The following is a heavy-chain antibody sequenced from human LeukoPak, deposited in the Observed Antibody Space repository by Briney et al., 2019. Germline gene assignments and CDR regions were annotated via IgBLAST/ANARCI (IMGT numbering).Heavy chain of an antibody. V-gene: IGHV3-23*01. D-gene: IGHD5-24*01. CDR2: ISGSGGST. Sequence: GGSLRLSCAASGFTFSNYAMNWVRQALGKGLEWVSGISGSGGSTYYADSVKGRFTISRDNSKNTLYLQMNSLRAEDTAVYYCAKDSLRWLQLIFDYWGQGTLVTVSS. J-gene: IGHJ4*02. CDR1: GFTFSNYA. CDR3: AKDSLRWLQLIFDY.